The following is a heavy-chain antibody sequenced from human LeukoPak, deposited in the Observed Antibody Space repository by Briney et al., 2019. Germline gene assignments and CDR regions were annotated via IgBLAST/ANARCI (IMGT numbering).Heavy chain of an antibody. CDR1: GFTVSNND. D-gene: IGHD6-6*01. J-gene: IGHJ4*02. CDR2: IYADGST. V-gene: IGHV3-66*04. CDR3: ARRSVPGRPGY. Sequence: GGSLRLSCAASGFTVSNNDIKWVRHSPGKGLEWVSLIYADGSTHYTDSVKGRFSISRDNPKNTVYLQMNSLRGEDTAVYYCARRSVPGRPGYWGQGTLVTVSS.